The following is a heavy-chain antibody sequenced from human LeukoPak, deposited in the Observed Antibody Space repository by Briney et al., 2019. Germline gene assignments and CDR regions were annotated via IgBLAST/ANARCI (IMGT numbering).Heavy chain of an antibody. J-gene: IGHJ4*02. V-gene: IGHV3-23*01. Sequence: GGSLRLSCAASGFTFSGFAMSWVRQAPGKGLEWVSVVNAGGSKTWYADSVKGRFTISRDNSKDTLYLQMNILRAEDTAVYYCAKRISDDTGAADYWGQGTLVTVSS. D-gene: IGHD2-8*02. CDR1: GFTFSGFA. CDR3: AKRISDDTGAADY. CDR2: VNAGGSKT.